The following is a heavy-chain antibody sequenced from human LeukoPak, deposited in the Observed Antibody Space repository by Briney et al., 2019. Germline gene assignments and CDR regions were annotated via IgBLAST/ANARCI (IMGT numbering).Heavy chain of an antibody. CDR3: AKSKCATGGYDGSIDY. D-gene: IGHD5-12*01. CDR1: GFTINICA. CDR2: ISGSGGSI. J-gene: IGHJ4*01. V-gene: IGHV3-23*01. Sequence: PGGSLRLSCTASGFTINICAMSWVRQAPGKGLEWVSGISGSGGSIYYADSVKGRFTISRDDSKNTVYLQMNSLRAEDTAAFYCAKSKCATGGYDGSIDYWGQGTLVTVSS.